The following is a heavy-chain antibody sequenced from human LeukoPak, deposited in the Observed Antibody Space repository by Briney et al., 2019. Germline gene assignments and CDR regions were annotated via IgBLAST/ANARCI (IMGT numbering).Heavy chain of an antibody. D-gene: IGHD1-26*01. J-gene: IGHJ4*02. CDR1: GESLSKYY. CDR3: ASSVGSTDY. CDR2: INHRGST. V-gene: IGHV4-34*01. Sequence: SETLSLTCAVYGESLSKYYWTWIRRSPGMGLEWIGEINHRGSTNLNPSLKSRVTLSVDTSKHQFSLKLTSVTAADAAVYYCASSVGSTDYWGQGTLVTVSS.